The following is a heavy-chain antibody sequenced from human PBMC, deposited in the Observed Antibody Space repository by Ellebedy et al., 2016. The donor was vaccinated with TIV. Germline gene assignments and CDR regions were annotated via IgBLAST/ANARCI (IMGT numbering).Heavy chain of an antibody. J-gene: IGHJ4*02. V-gene: IGHV3-30*03. Sequence: GGSLRLSCAASGFTFSNYGIHWVRQAPGKGLEWVTVISDDARIKYYADSVKGRFTISRDNSKNTLYLEMNYLSAEDTAVYYCVRDPGRGYNDPHFDSWGQGTLVTVSS. D-gene: IGHD5-24*01. CDR2: ISDDARIK. CDR3: VRDPGRGYNDPHFDS. CDR1: GFTFSNYG.